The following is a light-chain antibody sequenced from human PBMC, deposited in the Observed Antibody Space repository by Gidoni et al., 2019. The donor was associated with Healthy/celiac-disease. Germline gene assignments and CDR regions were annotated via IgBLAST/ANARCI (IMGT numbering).Light chain of an antibody. V-gene: IGKV1-33*01. Sequence: DIQMTQYPSSLSASVGDRVTITCQVSQDISNYLNWYQQKPGKAPKLLIYDASNLETGVPSRFSGSGSGTDFTFTISSLQPEDIATYYCQQYDNHPTFGQGTKLEIK. CDR3: QQYDNHPT. CDR2: DAS. J-gene: IGKJ2*01. CDR1: QDISNY.